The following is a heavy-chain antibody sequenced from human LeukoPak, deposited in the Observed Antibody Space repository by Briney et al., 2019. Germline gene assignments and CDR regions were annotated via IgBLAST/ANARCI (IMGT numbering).Heavy chain of an antibody. CDR1: GFTFSSYA. CDR3: AKDVRSESSYFDY. V-gene: IGHV3-23*01. J-gene: IGHJ4*02. CDR2: VSGSGGST. D-gene: IGHD1-26*01. Sequence: PGGSLRLSCAASGFTFSSYAMSWVRQAPGKGLEWVSAVSGSGGSTYYADSVKGRFTISRDNSKNTLYLQMNSLRAEDTAVYYCAKDVRSESSYFDYWGQGTLVTVSS.